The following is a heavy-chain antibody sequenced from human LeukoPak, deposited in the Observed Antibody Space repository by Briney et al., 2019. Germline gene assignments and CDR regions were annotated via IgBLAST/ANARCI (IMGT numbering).Heavy chain of an antibody. D-gene: IGHD3-10*01. Sequence: GGSLRLSCAASGFTFSSYSMNWVRQAPGKGLEWLSYISSSSSSIHYADSVRGRFTISRDNAKNSVHLQMNSLRDEGTAVYYCSRGRRGSSYWYFDLWGRGTLVTVSS. V-gene: IGHV3-48*02. CDR1: GFTFSSYS. CDR2: ISSSSSSI. J-gene: IGHJ2*01. CDR3: SRGRRGSSYWYFDL.